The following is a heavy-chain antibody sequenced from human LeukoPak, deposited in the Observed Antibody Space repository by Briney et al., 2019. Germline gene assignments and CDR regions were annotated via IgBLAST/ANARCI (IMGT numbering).Heavy chain of an antibody. CDR1: GGSFSGYY. D-gene: IGHD5-18*01. CDR2: INHSGST. V-gene: IGHV4-34*01. CDR3: ARGGYYRYYAFDI. J-gene: IGHJ3*02. Sequence: PSETLSLTCAVYGGSFSGYYWSWIRQPPGKGLEWIGEINHSGSTNYNPSLKSRVTISVDTSKNQFSLKLSSVTAADTAVYYCARGGYYRYYAFDIWGQGTMVTVSS.